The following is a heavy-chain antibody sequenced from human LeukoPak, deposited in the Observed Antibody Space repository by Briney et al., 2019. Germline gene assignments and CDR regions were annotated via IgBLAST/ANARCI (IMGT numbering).Heavy chain of an antibody. V-gene: IGHV3-23*01. J-gene: IGHJ6*03. D-gene: IGHD3-3*01. CDR1: GFTFSSYA. Sequence: GGSLRLSCAASGFTFSSYAMHWVRQAPGKGLECVSVISGGAGSTYYADSVKGRFTISRDNSKNTLYLQMNSLRAEDTAVYYXXKDKXNFWSGSXXYYMDVWGKGTTVTVSS. CDR3: XKDKXNFWSGSXXYYMDV. CDR2: ISGGAGST.